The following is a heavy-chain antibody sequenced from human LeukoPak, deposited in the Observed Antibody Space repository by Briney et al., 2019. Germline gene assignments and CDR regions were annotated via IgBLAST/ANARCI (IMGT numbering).Heavy chain of an antibody. V-gene: IGHV4-59*12. D-gene: IGHD4-17*01. Sequence: SETLSLTCTVSGGSISSYYWSWIRQPPGKGLEWIGYIYYSGSTNYNPSLKSRVTISVDTSKNQFSLKLSSVTAADTAVYYCARATRDGDYYDYGMDVWGQGTTVTVSS. CDR3: ARATRDGDYYDYGMDV. J-gene: IGHJ6*02. CDR2: IYYSGST. CDR1: GGSISSYY.